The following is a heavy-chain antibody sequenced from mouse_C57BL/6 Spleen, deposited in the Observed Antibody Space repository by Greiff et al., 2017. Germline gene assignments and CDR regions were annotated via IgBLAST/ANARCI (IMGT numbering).Heavy chain of an antibody. CDR1: GYSITSGYY. J-gene: IGHJ2*01. CDR3: ARGDYGSRREGYFDY. D-gene: IGHD1-1*01. V-gene: IGHV3-6*01. Sequence: EVKLMESGPGLVKPSQSLSLTCSVTGYSITSGYYWNWIRQFPGNKLEWMGYISYDGSNNYNPSLKNRISITRDTSKNQFFLKLNSVTTEDTATYYCARGDYGSRREGYFDYWGQGTTLTVSS. CDR2: ISYDGSN.